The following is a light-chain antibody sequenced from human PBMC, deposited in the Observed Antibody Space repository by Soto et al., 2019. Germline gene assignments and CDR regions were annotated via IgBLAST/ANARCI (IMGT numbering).Light chain of an antibody. CDR3: SSYAGPNFVV. Sequence: QSALTQPPSASGSPGQSVTISCSGINFDVEDRYISWYQQRPGQAPKLMMYAVNQRPSGVPDRFSGARSGNTASLIDSGLHTEDEGAYYSSSYAGPNFVVFGGGTPLAV. CDR2: AVN. V-gene: IGLV2-8*01. CDR1: NFDVEDRY. J-gene: IGLJ2*01.